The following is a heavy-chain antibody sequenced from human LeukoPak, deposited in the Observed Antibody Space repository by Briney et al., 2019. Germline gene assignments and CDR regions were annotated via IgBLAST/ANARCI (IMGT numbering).Heavy chain of an antibody. CDR1: GFTFSSYA. Sequence: QTGGSLRLSCAASGFTFSSYAMSWVRQAPGKGLEWVSAISGSGGSTYYADSVKGRFTISRDNSKNTLYLQMNGLRAEDTAVYYCANSVTMVRGVTKRHYYYGMDVWGKGTTVTVSS. V-gene: IGHV3-23*01. D-gene: IGHD3-10*01. CDR3: ANSVTMVRGVTKRHYYYGMDV. J-gene: IGHJ6*04. CDR2: ISGSGGST.